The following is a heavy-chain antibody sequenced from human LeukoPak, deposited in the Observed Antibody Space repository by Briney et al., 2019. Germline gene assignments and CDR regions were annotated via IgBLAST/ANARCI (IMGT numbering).Heavy chain of an antibody. CDR2: MNPNSGNT. V-gene: IGHV1-8*02. Sequence: ASVKVSCKASGYTFTSYDFNWVRQATGQGLEWMGWMNPNSGNTGYAQKFQGRVTMTSNTSISTAYMEPSSLRSEDTAVYYCASMHRQWLLGQFSSDAFDIWGQGTKVTVSS. CDR3: ASMHRQWLLGQFSSDAFDI. CDR1: GYTFTSYD. J-gene: IGHJ3*02. D-gene: IGHD6-19*01.